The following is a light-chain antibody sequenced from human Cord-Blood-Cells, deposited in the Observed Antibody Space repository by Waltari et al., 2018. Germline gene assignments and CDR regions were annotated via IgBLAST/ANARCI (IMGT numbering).Light chain of an antibody. V-gene: IGKV3-20*01. J-gene: IGKJ2*03. CDR3: QQYGSSPPNS. CDR1: QSVSSSY. Sequence: EIVLTQSPGTLSLSPGERATLSCRASQSVSSSYLAWYQQKPGQAPRLLIYGASSRATGIPDRFSGSGSGTDFTLTISRLGPEDFAVDYCQQYGSSPPNSFGQGTKLEIK. CDR2: GAS.